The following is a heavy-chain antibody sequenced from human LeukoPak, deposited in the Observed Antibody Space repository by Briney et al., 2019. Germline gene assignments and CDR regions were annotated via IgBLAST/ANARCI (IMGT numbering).Heavy chain of an antibody. CDR2: INPNSGGT. Sequence: ASVKVSCKASGYTFTGYYMHWVRQAPGQGLEWMGWINPNSGGTNYAQKFQGRVTMTRDTSISTAYMELSRLRSEDTAVYYCARALHLDLHSYFDHWGQGTLITVSS. V-gene: IGHV1-2*02. CDR1: GYTFTGYY. D-gene: IGHD1-1*01. J-gene: IGHJ4*02. CDR3: ARALHLDLHSYFDH.